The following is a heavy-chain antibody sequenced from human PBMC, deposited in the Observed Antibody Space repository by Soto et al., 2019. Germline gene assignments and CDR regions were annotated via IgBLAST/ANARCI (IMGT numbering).Heavy chain of an antibody. Sequence: GESLKISCKGSRYSFTSYWIGWVRQMPGKGLEWMGIIYPGDSDTRYSPSFQGQVTISADKSISTAYLQWSSLKASDTAMYYCARHYHSSSWYKVYYYYGMDVWGQGTTVTVSS. V-gene: IGHV5-51*01. CDR2: IYPGDSDT. D-gene: IGHD6-13*01. J-gene: IGHJ6*02. CDR3: ARHYHSSSWYKVYYYYGMDV. CDR1: RYSFTSYW.